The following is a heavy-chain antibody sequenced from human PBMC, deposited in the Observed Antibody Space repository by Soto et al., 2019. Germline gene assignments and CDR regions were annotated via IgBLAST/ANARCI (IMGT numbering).Heavy chain of an antibody. Sequence: EVQLVEAGGGLGQPGGSLRLSCAASGFTFSSYAMHWVRQAPGKGLEYVSVISGNGDSTYYANSVKGRFTISRDNSKNTLYLQMGSLRAEDMAVYYCARRGYGLYFDYWGQGTLVTVSS. J-gene: IGHJ4*02. CDR1: GFTFSSYA. CDR3: ARRGYGLYFDY. D-gene: IGHD3-10*01. CDR2: ISGNGDST. V-gene: IGHV3-64*01.